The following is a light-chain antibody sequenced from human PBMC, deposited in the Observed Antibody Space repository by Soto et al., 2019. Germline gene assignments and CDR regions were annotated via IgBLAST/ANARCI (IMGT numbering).Light chain of an antibody. CDR3: CSYAGSSTYV. V-gene: IGLV2-11*01. J-gene: IGLJ1*01. CDR2: DVN. Sequence: QSALTQPRSVSGSPGQSVTISCTGTSSYVGGYNYVSWYQQHPGKAPKLMIYDVNKRPSGVPVRFSGSKSDNTASLTISWLQAEDEADYYCCSYAGSSTYVFGTGTRSPS. CDR1: SSYVGGYNY.